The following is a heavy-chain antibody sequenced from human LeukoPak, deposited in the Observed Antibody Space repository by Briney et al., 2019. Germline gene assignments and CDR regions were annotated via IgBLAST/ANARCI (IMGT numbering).Heavy chain of an antibody. CDR1: GYTFTVYY. CDR2: INPNSGGT. CDR3: ARGSGSYYTWFDP. D-gene: IGHD3-10*01. J-gene: IGHJ5*02. Sequence: GASVKVSCKASGYTFTVYYMHWVRQAPGQGLEWMGWINPNSGGTNYAQKFQGRVTMTRDTSISTAYMELSGLRSDDTAVYYCARGSGSYYTWFDPWGRGTLVTVSS. V-gene: IGHV1-2*02.